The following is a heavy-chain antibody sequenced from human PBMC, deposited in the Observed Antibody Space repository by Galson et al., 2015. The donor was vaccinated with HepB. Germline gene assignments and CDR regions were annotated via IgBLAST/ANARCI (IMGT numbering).Heavy chain of an antibody. Sequence: GYYWSWIRQHPGKGLEWIGYIYYSGSTYYNPSLKSRVTISVDTSKNQFSLKLSSVTAADTAVYYCARDIDASCGGDCYPPYYYYYGMDVWGQGTTVTVSS. CDR3: ARDIDASCGGDCYPPYYYYYGMDV. J-gene: IGHJ6*02. CDR1: GYY. D-gene: IGHD2-21*02. CDR2: IYYSGST. V-gene: IGHV4-31*02.